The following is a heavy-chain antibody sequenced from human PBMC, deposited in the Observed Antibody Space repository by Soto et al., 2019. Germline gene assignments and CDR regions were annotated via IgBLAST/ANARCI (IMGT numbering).Heavy chain of an antibody. CDR2: INPISDAT. CDR3: ARDKGMAPPWFDP. V-gene: IGHV1-2*02. J-gene: IGHJ5*02. CDR1: GYTFIDYF. D-gene: IGHD6-13*01. Sequence: GASVKVSCKASGYTFIDYFIHWVRQAPGQGLEWMGCINPISDATDYSQKFRGRVTMARDTSIGTASMELNSLRAEDTAVYYCARDKGMAPPWFDPWGQGTLVTVSS.